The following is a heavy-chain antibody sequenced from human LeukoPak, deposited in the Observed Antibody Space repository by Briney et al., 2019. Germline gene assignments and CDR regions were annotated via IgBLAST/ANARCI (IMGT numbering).Heavy chain of an antibody. CDR3: ARSIASYYYDSSGYYPKNYYYGMDV. CDR1: GGSISSGSYY. CDR2: IYTSGST. D-gene: IGHD3-22*01. V-gene: IGHV4-61*02. Sequence: SQTLSLTCTVSGGSISSGSYYWSWIRQPAGKGLEWIGRIYTSGSTNYNPSLKSRVTISVDTSKDQFSLKLSSVAAADTAVYYCARSIASYYYDSSGYYPKNYYYGMDVWGQGTTVTVSS. J-gene: IGHJ6*02.